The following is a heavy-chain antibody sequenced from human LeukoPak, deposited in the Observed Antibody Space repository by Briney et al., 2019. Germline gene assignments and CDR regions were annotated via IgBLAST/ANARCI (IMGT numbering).Heavy chain of an antibody. CDR3: ARGLGPMSPSLDY. Sequence: SETLSLTCAVSGESFSHNYWTWVRQPPGKGLEWIGDINHSGRVNYRPSLKSRVTISADTSKSQFSLKLNAVTAADTAVYYCARGLGPMSPSLDYWGQGSLVTVS. V-gene: IGHV4-34*01. J-gene: IGHJ4*02. D-gene: IGHD3-22*01. CDR1: GESFSHNY. CDR2: INHSGRV.